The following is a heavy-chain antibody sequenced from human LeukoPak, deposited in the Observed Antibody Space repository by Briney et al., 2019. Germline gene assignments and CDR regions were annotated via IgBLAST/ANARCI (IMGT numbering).Heavy chain of an antibody. CDR3: ARAGQEWFGELGFDF. D-gene: IGHD3-10*01. Sequence: SVKVSCKASGGTFSNSAISWVRQAPGQGHEWMGGIIPIFGTAYYAQRFQGRVTITADESTTTAYMEVSSLRSEDMAVYYCARAGQEWFGELGFDFWGQGTLVTVSS. CDR2: IIPIFGTA. V-gene: IGHV1-69*13. J-gene: IGHJ4*02. CDR1: GGTFSNSA.